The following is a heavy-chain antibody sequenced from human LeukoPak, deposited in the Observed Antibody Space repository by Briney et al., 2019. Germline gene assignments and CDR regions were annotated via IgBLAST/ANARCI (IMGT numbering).Heavy chain of an antibody. CDR2: IYSGGST. Sequence: GGSLRLSCAASGFTVSSNYMSWVRQAPGKGLEWVSVIYSGGSTYYADSVKGRFTISRHNSKNTLYLQMNSLRAEDTAVYYCAKDCSSTSCYKDYWGQGTLVTVSS. CDR3: AKDCSSTSCYKDY. V-gene: IGHV3-53*01. D-gene: IGHD2-2*02. CDR1: GFTVSSNY. J-gene: IGHJ4*02.